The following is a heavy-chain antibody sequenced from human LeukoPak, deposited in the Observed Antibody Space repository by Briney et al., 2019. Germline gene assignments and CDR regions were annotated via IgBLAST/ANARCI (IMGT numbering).Heavy chain of an antibody. J-gene: IGHJ5*02. Sequence: ASVKVSCKASGYTFTGYYVHWVRQAPGQGLEWMGWINPNSGGTNYAQKFQGRVTMTRDTSISTAYMELSRLRSDDTAVYYCARARKLLWFRELGPNWFDPWGQGTLVTVSS. CDR3: ARARKLLWFRELGPNWFDP. CDR1: GYTFTGYY. CDR2: INPNSGGT. V-gene: IGHV1-2*02. D-gene: IGHD3-10*01.